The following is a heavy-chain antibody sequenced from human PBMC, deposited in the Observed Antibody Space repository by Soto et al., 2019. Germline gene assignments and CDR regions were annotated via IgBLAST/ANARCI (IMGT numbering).Heavy chain of an antibody. V-gene: IGHV5-10-1*01. CDR3: ARQSKYSSSSLDY. Sequence: PGKGLEWMGRIDPSDSYTNYSPSFQGHVTISADKSISTAYLQWSSLKASYTAMYYCARQSKYSSSSLDYWGQGTLVTVSS. J-gene: IGHJ4*02. CDR2: IDPSDSYT. D-gene: IGHD6-6*01.